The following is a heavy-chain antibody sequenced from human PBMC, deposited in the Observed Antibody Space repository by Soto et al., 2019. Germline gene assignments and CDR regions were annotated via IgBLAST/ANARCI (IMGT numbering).Heavy chain of an antibody. V-gene: IGHV1-46*01. J-gene: IGHJ4*02. CDR2: FNPRRGTT. CDR3: ARWGDVDSTTDFCFEF. D-gene: IGHD5-18*01. Sequence: QVQLVQSGAEVKKPGASVRISCKSSEYTFYIHWLRQAPGQALEWMGIFNPRRGTTDYSQKFKGRVTMSRDTSTSTVSMELRSLTSDDTAVYYFARWGDVDSTTDFCFEFWGQGTLVTVSS. CDR1: EYTFY.